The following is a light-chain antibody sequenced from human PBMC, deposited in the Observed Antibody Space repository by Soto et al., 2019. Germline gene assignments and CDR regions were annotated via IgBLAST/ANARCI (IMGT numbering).Light chain of an antibody. V-gene: IGKV3-20*01. CDR1: QSVSSSY. Sequence: EIVLTQSPGTLSLSPGERATLSCRASQSVSSSYLAWYQQKPGQAPRLLIYGESSRAPGIPDRFSGSGSGTDFTLTISRLEPEDFAVYFCQQYGSSPTFGQGTKVEIK. CDR3: QQYGSSPT. J-gene: IGKJ1*01. CDR2: GES.